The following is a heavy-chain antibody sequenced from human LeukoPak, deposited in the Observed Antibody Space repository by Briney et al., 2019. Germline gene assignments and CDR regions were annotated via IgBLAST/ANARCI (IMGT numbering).Heavy chain of an antibody. CDR2: IIPIFGTA. D-gene: IGHD3-22*01. Sequence: SVKVSCKASGGTFSSYAISWVRQAPGQGLEWMGRIIPIFGTANYAQKFQGRVTITTDESTSTIYMELSSRRYEDTAVYYCARGITMMDYWGQGTLVTVSS. J-gene: IGHJ4*02. CDR3: ARGITMMDY. CDR1: GGTFSSYA. V-gene: IGHV1-69*05.